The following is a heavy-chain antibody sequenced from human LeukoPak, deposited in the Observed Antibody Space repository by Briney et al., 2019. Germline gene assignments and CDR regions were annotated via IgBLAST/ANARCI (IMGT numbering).Heavy chain of an antibody. CDR2: IYPGDSDT. V-gene: IGHV5-51*01. D-gene: IGHD6-13*01. Sequence: GESLKISCKASGYSFTNYWIAWVRLMPGKGLGWMGIIYPGDSDTRYSPSFQGQVTISADKSISTACLQWSSLKASDTAMYYCAIRSSWLNNWFDPWGQGTLVTVSS. CDR1: GYSFTNYW. CDR3: AIRSSWLNNWFDP. J-gene: IGHJ5*02.